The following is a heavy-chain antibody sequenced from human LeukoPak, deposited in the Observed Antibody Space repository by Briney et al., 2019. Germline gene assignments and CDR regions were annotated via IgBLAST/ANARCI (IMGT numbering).Heavy chain of an antibody. CDR1: GFTFSSYA. Sequence: GGSLRLSCAASGFTFSSYAMHWVRQAPGKGLEWVAVISYDGSNKYYADSVKGRFTISRDNSKSTLCLQMNSLRAEDTAVYYCAKQLGYCSDGSCYFPYWGQGTLVTVSS. CDR3: AKQLGYCSDGSCYFPY. D-gene: IGHD2-15*01. V-gene: IGHV3-30-3*02. J-gene: IGHJ4*02. CDR2: ISYDGSNK.